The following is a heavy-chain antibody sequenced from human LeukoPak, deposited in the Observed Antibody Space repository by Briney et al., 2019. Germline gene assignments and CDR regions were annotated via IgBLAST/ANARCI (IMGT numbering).Heavy chain of an antibody. Sequence: GGSLRLSCAASGSSFSTYAMHWVRQAPGKGLEYVSGISVSGRNTYYANSVKGRLTVSRDNSKNTLYLQMGGLRAEDTAVYYCARGISLWNGDSWGQGTLVSVSS. CDR2: ISVSGRNT. CDR3: ARGISLWNGDS. CDR1: GSSFSTYA. V-gene: IGHV3-64*01. J-gene: IGHJ4*02. D-gene: IGHD1-1*01.